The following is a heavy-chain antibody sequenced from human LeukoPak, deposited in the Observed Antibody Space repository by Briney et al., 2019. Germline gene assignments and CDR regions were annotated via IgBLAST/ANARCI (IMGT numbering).Heavy chain of an antibody. V-gene: IGHV3-23*01. Sequence: SGGSLRLSCAASGFTFSTYAMSWVRQAPGKGLEWVSVISGSGSSTYYADSVKGRFTISRDNSKNTLYLQMNSLRAEDTAVYYCANEMATFRAFDFWGQGTMVTVSS. CDR2: ISGSGSST. CDR1: GFTFSTYA. D-gene: IGHD5-24*01. CDR3: ANEMATFRAFDF. J-gene: IGHJ3*01.